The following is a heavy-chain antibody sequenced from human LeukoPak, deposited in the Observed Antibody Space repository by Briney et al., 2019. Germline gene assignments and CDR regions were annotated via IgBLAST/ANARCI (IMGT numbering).Heavy chain of an antibody. Sequence: GGSLRLSCAASGFTFSDYYMSWVRQAPGKGLEWVSVIYSGGNTYYADSVKGRFTISRDNSKNTLYLQMNSLRAEDTAVYYCGRTEYGSGSYSDYWGQGTLVTVSS. J-gene: IGHJ4*02. CDR3: GRTEYGSGSYSDY. CDR1: GFTFSDYY. CDR2: IYSGGNT. D-gene: IGHD3-10*01. V-gene: IGHV3-53*01.